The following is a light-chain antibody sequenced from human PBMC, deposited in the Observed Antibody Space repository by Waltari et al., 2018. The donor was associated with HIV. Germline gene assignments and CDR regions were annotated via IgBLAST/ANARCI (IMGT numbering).Light chain of an antibody. Sequence: QSVLTQPPSASGPPGQRVTISCSGSNSNIGSNTVSWFQQLPGTAPKLLIYLNIQRPSGVPDRISGSKSGTSASLAISGLQSEDEAHYYCAAWDDSLNGRIFGGGTKLTVL. J-gene: IGLJ2*01. CDR3: AAWDDSLNGRI. CDR2: LNI. V-gene: IGLV1-44*01. CDR1: NSNIGSNT.